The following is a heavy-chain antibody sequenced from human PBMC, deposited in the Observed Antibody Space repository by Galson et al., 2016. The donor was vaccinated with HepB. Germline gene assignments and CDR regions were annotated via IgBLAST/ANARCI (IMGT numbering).Heavy chain of an antibody. J-gene: IGHJ4*02. CDR1: GFTFSSHW. CDR2: INTDGSST. CDR3: ARDDGGGYNLDY. D-gene: IGHD5-24*01. V-gene: IGHV3-74*01. Sequence: SLRLSCAASGFTFSSHWMHWVRQAPGKGLVWVSRINTDGSSTSYADSVKGRFTISRDNAKNTLYLQMNSLRAEDTAVYYCARDDGGGYNLDYWGQGTLVTVSS.